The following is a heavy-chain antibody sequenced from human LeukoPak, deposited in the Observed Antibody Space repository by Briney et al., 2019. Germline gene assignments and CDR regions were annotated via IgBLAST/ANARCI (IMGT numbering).Heavy chain of an antibody. J-gene: IGHJ4*02. Sequence: GSLRLSCAASGFTVSSNYMSWVRQAPGKGLDWVSLISGSGSNTYYTDSVQGRFTISRDNSRNTLYLQMSSLRAEDTAIYYCAKERGISYTYEFDYWGQGALVTVSS. CDR1: GFTVSSNY. CDR3: AKERGISYTYEFDY. D-gene: IGHD3-16*01. CDR2: ISGSGSNT. V-gene: IGHV3-23*01.